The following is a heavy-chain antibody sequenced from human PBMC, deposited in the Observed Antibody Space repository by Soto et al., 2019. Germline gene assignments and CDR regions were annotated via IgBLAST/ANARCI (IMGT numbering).Heavy chain of an antibody. Sequence: SETLSLTCAVYGGSFSGYYWSWIRQPPGKGLEWIGEINHSGSTNYNPSLRSGVTIAVDTSKNQFSLKLSSVTAADTAVYYCARGHRMGDYWGQGTLVTVSS. CDR2: INHSGST. D-gene: IGHD3-16*01. V-gene: IGHV4-34*01. J-gene: IGHJ4*02. CDR3: ARGHRMGDY. CDR1: GGSFSGYY.